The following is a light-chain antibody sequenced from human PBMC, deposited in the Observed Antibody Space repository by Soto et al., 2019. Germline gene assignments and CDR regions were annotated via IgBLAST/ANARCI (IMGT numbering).Light chain of an antibody. V-gene: IGKV3-20*01. Sequence: SPGTLSLSPGERATLFCRASQSVGNNFLAWYQQKPGQAPTLLIYDASSRASGLPDRFSGSGSETDFTLTVSRLEPEDFAVYFCHQYGSSPQTFGQGTKVDIK. CDR2: DAS. CDR3: HQYGSSPQT. CDR1: QSVGNNF. J-gene: IGKJ1*01.